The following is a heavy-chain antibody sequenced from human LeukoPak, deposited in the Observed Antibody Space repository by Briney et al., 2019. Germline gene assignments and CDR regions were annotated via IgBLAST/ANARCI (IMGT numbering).Heavy chain of an antibody. Sequence: PGGSLRLSCAVSGFTVSSNFMSWVRQAPGKGPEWVSVIYTSGITYYADSVRGRFTISRDNSKNTLYLQMDSLTAEDTAVYYCVREDAGGTYSFDYWGQGTLVTVSS. CDR3: VREDAGGTYSFDY. CDR2: IYTSGIT. V-gene: IGHV3-66*01. D-gene: IGHD1-26*01. J-gene: IGHJ4*02. CDR1: GFTVSSNF.